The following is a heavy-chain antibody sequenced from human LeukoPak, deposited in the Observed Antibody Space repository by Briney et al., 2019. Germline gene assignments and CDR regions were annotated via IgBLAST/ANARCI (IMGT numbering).Heavy chain of an antibody. Sequence: TGGSLRLSCAASGFTFSSYAMSWVRQAPGKGLEWVSAISGSGGSTHYADSVKGRFTISRDNSKNTLYLQTNSLRAEDTAVYYCAKDLLRGYYGSGSYPGWGQGTLVTVSS. CDR2: ISGSGGST. V-gene: IGHV3-23*01. D-gene: IGHD3-10*01. J-gene: IGHJ4*02. CDR1: GFTFSSYA. CDR3: AKDLLRGYYGSGSYPG.